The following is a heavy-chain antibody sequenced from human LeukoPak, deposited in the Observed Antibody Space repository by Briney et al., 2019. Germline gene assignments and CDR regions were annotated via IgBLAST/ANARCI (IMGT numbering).Heavy chain of an antibody. CDR3: ARDQNYYDSSGYTLPYWYFDL. CDR1: GYTFTGYY. Sequence: GASVKVSCKASGYTFTGYYMHWVRQAPGQGLEWMGWINPNSGGTNYAQKFQGRVTMTRDTSISTAYMELSRLRSDDTAVYYCARDQNYYDSSGYTLPYWYFDLWGRGTLVTVSS. CDR2: INPNSGGT. D-gene: IGHD3-22*01. V-gene: IGHV1-2*02. J-gene: IGHJ2*01.